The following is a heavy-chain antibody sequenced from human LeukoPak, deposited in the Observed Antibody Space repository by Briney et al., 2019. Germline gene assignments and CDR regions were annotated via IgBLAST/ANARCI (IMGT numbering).Heavy chain of an antibody. V-gene: IGHV3-9*01. CDR3: AKDMAWYSSGWPDY. CDR1: GFTFSSYA. Sequence: PGGSLRLSCAASGFTFSSYAMSWVRQAPGKGLEWVSGISWNSGSIGYADSVKGRFTISRDNAKNSLYLQMNSLRAEDTALYYCAKDMAWYSSGWPDYWGQGTLVTVSS. CDR2: ISWNSGSI. J-gene: IGHJ4*02. D-gene: IGHD6-19*01.